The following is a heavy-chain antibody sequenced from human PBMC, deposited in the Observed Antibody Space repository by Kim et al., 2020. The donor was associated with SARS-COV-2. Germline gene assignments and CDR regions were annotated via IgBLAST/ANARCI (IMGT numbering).Heavy chain of an antibody. V-gene: IGHV3-74*03. CDR3: ARDFDFNSGARYMGYDI. J-gene: IGHJ3*02. CDR1: GFSITGYY. CDR2: IDQPGSGT. Sequence: GGSLRLSCVASGFSITGYYMHWVRQAPGGGLVWVSRIDQPGSGTTYADAVKGRFTISRDNAKNTVYLQMNSLRAEDTAVYFCARDFDFNSGARYMGYDIWGQGTMVTV. D-gene: IGHD1-26*01.